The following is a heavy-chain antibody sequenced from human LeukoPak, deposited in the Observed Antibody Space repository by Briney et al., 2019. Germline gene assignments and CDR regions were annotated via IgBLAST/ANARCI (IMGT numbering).Heavy chain of an antibody. CDR3: AVSSSWYHQSSFGP. J-gene: IGHJ5*02. Sequence: SETLSLTCTVSGGSISSSSYYWGWIRQPPGKGLEWIGSIYYSGSTYYNPSLKSRVTISVDTSKNQFSLKLSSVTAADTAVYYCAVSSSWYHQSSFGPWGQGTLVTFSS. D-gene: IGHD6-13*01. CDR2: IYYSGST. CDR1: GGSISSSSYY. V-gene: IGHV4-39*07.